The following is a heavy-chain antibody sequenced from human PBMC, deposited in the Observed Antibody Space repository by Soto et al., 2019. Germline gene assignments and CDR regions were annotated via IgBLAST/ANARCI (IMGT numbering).Heavy chain of an antibody. CDR2: INNGGST. CDR1: GESFNGYY. V-gene: IGHV4-34*01. D-gene: IGHD3-10*01. J-gene: IGHJ4*02. CDR3: ARGVVRRVIIQYTSFFDY. Sequence: QVQLQQWSAGLLKPSETLSLTCAVYGESFNGYYWSWIRQPPGRGLGWIGEINNGGSTNYNPSLKSRVTMSVDTSKNQFSLKLSSVTAADTAVYFCARGVVRRVIIQYTSFFDYWGQGTLVSASS.